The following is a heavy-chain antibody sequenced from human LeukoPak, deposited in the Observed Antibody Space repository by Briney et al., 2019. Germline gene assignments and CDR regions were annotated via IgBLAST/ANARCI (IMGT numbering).Heavy chain of an antibody. Sequence: SQTLSLTCTVSGGSVSTGFHYWSWIRQPPGGGLEWMGIIYHNGNTYYNPSLKSRLTILIDTSKNRFSLRLHSVTAADTAVYYCADSTNYYNSSGYSVNWGQGTLVTVPS. J-gene: IGHJ4*02. V-gene: IGHV4-30-4*01. D-gene: IGHD3-22*01. CDR1: GGSVSTGFHY. CDR2: IYHNGNT. CDR3: ADSTNYYNSSGYSVN.